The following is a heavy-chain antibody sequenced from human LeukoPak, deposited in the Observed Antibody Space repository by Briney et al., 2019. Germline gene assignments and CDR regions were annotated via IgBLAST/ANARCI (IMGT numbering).Heavy chain of an antibody. CDR3: GCGYSYGTDAFDI. CDR1: GFTFGDYA. J-gene: IGHJ3*02. V-gene: IGHV3-49*04. D-gene: IGHD5-18*01. CDR2: IRSKAYGGTT. Sequence: PGRSLRLSSTASGFTFGDYAMSWVRQAPGKGLEWVGFIRSKAYGGTTEYAASVKGRFTISRDDSKSIAYLQMNSLKTEDTAVYYCGCGYSYGTDAFDIWGQGTMVTVSS.